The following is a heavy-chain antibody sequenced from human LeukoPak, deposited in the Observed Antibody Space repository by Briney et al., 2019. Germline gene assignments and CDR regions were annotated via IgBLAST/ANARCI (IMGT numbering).Heavy chain of an antibody. D-gene: IGHD6-13*01. V-gene: IGHV3-48*04. CDR1: GFTFSSYS. Sequence: TGGSLRLSCAASGFTFSSYSMNWVRQAPGKGLEWVSFISSSSSTKYYADSVKGRFTISRDNAKNTLYLQMNSLRAEDTAVYYCARTGNGMDVWGQGTTVTVSS. CDR3: ARTGNGMDV. J-gene: IGHJ6*02. CDR2: ISSSSSTK.